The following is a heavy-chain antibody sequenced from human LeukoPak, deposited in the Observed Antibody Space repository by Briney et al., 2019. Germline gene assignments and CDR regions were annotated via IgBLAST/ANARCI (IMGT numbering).Heavy chain of an antibody. V-gene: IGHV3-21*01. J-gene: IGHJ3*02. D-gene: IGHD6-13*01. Sequence: GRSLRLSCAASGFTFITYSMNWVRQAPGKGLEWVSSISSSSSYKYYADSVKGRFTISRDNAKNSLHLQMNSLRAEDTAVYYCARAHNIAAAGGDAFDIWGQGTMVTVSS. CDR2: ISSSSSYK. CDR3: ARAHNIAAAGGDAFDI. CDR1: GFTFITYS.